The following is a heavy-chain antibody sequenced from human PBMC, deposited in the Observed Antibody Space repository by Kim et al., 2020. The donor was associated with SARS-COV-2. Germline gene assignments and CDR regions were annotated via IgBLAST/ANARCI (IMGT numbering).Heavy chain of an antibody. CDR2: IYSGGST. V-gene: IGHV3-53*01. J-gene: IGHJ3*02. CDR1: GFTVSSNY. D-gene: IGHD2-21*02. CDR3: SGTAKGVVTAYGFYI. Sequence: GGSLRLSCAASGFTVSSNYMSWVRQAPAKGLEWVSGIYSGGSTYYAASVKGGLTIFSSNNKNTLQHQKNNLRAEDTAADYCSGTAKGVVTAYGFYIWC.